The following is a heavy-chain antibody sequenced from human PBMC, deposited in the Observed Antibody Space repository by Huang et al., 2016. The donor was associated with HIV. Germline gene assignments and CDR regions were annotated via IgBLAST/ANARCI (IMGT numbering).Heavy chain of an antibody. CDR3: TRLTMIGDGDY. D-gene: IGHD3-22*01. CDR1: GFTFSGSA. J-gene: IGHJ4*02. V-gene: IGHV3-73*01. CDR2: IRSKANSYAT. Sequence: EVQLVESGGGLVQPGGSLKLSCAASGFTFSGSAMHGVRQASGKGLEWGGRIRSKANSYATAYAASVKGRFTISRDDSKNTAYLQMNSLKTEDTAVYYCTRLTMIGDGDYWGQGTLVTVSS.